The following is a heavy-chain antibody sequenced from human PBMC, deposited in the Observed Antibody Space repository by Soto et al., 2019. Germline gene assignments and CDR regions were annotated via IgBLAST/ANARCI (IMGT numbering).Heavy chain of an antibody. CDR3: AKDKCVRTRCYRLYNWFDP. CDR2: IAYDGSNK. J-gene: IGHJ5*02. Sequence: QVQLVESGGGVVQPGRSLRLSCVASGFTFSSYGMHWVRQAPGKGLEWVAVIAYDGSNKYYADSVKGRFTISRDNSKNTPYLQMNRLRGEDTAVYYWAKDKCVRTRCYRLYNWFDPWGQGTLVTVSS. V-gene: IGHV3-30*18. D-gene: IGHD2-2*01. CDR1: GFTFSSYG.